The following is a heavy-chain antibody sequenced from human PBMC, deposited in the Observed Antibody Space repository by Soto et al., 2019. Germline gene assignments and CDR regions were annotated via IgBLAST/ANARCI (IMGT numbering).Heavy chain of an antibody. J-gene: IGHJ5*02. CDR2: INHSGST. CDR3: ARGSIIDFWSGYYRIGWFDP. V-gene: IGHV4-34*01. D-gene: IGHD3-3*01. Sequence: QVQLQQWGAGLLKPSETLSLTCAVYGGSFSGYYWSWIRQPPGKGLEWIGEINHSGSTNYNPSLKSRVTISVDTSKNQFSLKLSSVTAADTAVYYCARGSIIDFWSGYYRIGWFDPWGQGTLVTVSS. CDR1: GGSFSGYY.